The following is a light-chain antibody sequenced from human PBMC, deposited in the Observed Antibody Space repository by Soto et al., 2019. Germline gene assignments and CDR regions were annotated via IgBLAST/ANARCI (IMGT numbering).Light chain of an antibody. V-gene: IGKV3-20*01. CDR2: GAS. CDR3: QQFDSSPVYT. Sequence: EIVLTQSPGTLSLSPGERATLSCRASQSVSSSYLAWYQQKPGQAPRLLIYGASSRATGIPDRFSGSGSGKDFTRTISRLEPEDFAVYYCQQFDSSPVYTFGQGTKLEI. J-gene: IGKJ2*01. CDR1: QSVSSSY.